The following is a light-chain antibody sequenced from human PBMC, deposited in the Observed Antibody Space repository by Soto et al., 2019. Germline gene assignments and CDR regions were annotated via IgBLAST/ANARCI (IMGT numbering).Light chain of an antibody. CDR3: QQYKNGPET. CDR1: QSVRSN. CDR2: DVS. Sequence: GERVPLACTNSQSVRSNLAWYHQKPGQAPRLLXYDVSKMATGTPARFSGGGSETDFTLTIRSLEPDDFAIYYFQQYKNGPETFGQGTKVDIK. V-gene: IGKV3-11*01. J-gene: IGKJ1*01.